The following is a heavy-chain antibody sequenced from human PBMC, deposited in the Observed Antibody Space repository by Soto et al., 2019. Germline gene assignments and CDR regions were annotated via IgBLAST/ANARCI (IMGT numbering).Heavy chain of an antibody. CDR2: ISGTGVYI. Sequence: PGGSLRLSCTASGFTLNNHAMSWVRQAPGKGLGWVSHISGTGVYIHYADAVKGRFTISRDNAKSSVYLQMNSLRAEDTAVYYCAREGALKPFSSWGQGALVTVSS. CDR3: AREGALKPFSS. CDR1: GFTLNNHA. V-gene: IGHV3-21*01. J-gene: IGHJ5*02.